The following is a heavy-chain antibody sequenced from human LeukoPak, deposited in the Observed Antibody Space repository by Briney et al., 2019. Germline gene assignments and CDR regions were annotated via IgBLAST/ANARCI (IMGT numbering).Heavy chain of an antibody. CDR3: ARDGGYYYGSGSYSRWFDP. CDR1: GGSFSGYY. V-gene: IGHV4-34*01. CDR2: INHSGST. Sequence: ASETLSLTCAVYGGSFSGYYWSWIRQPPGKGLEWIGEINHSGSTNYNPSLKSRVTISVDTSKNQFSLKLSSVTAADTAVYYCARDGGYYYGSGSYSRWFDPWGQGTLVTVSS. D-gene: IGHD3-10*01. J-gene: IGHJ5*02.